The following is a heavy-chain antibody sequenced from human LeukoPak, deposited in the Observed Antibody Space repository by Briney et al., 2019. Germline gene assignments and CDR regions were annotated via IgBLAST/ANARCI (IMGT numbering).Heavy chain of an antibody. CDR1: GFTFSSYS. CDR2: ISSSSSFI. CDR3: ASYSSGWYSFRDFDY. V-gene: IGHV3-21*01. Sequence: GGSLRPSCAASGFTFSSYSMNWVRQAPGKGLEWVSSISSSSSFIYYADSMKGRFTISRDNAKNSLNLQMNSLRAEDTAVYYCASYSSGWYSFRDFDYWGQGTLVTVSS. D-gene: IGHD6-19*01. J-gene: IGHJ4*02.